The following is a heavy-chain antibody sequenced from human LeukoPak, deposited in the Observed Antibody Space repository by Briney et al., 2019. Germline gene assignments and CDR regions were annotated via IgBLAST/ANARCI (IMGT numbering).Heavy chain of an antibody. J-gene: IGHJ6*02. CDR3: ARVGGYYYGMDV. CDR2: ISYDGSNK. D-gene: IGHD2-15*01. CDR1: GFTFSSYA. V-gene: IGHV3-30-3*01. Sequence: GRSLRLSCAASGFTFSSYAMHWVRQAPSKGLEWVAVISYDGSNKYYADSVKGRFTISRDNSKNTLYLQMNSLRAEDTAVYYCARVGGYYYGMDVWGQGTTVTVSS.